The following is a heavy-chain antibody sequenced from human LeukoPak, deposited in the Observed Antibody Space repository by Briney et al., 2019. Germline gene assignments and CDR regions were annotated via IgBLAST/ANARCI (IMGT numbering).Heavy chain of an antibody. Sequence: GGSLRLSCAASGITFRSYGMHWVRQAPGKGLEWVSFIWYDGSNKYYVDSVKGRFTISRDNSKNTLSLQMDSLRAEDTAVYYCATDRGTGTTRDYYFGYWGQGSLVTVSS. CDR2: IWYDGSNK. V-gene: IGHV3-33*03. J-gene: IGHJ4*02. CDR1: GITFRSYG. CDR3: ATDRGTGTTRDYYFGY. D-gene: IGHD1-1*01.